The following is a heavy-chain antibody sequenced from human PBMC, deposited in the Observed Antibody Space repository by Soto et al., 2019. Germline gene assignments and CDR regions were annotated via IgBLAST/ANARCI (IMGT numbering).Heavy chain of an antibody. CDR1: GFTFSDYA. Sequence: VQLLESGGGLVQPGGSLRLSCAAAGFTFSDYAMNWVRQAPGKGLEWVSAISGSGGNTYYADSVQGRFTISRDNSKNILYLQMNSLRAEDTAIYYCANGRFLEWLLPDNWFDPWGQGTLVTVSS. J-gene: IGHJ5*02. V-gene: IGHV3-23*01. CDR2: ISGSGGNT. CDR3: ANGRFLEWLLPDNWFDP. D-gene: IGHD3-3*01.